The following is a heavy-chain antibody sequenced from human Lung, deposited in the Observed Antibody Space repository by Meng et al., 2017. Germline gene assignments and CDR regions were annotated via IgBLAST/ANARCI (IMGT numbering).Heavy chain of an antibody. Sequence: GGGLVKQRGSPSFSCVASRFSCTDAWMSGVRQARGKGLEWVCRIKSNSDGGTTDYAAPVKGRFTISRDDSKNTLYLQMNSLITEDTAVYLCGTGAAAADHWGQGTLVTVSS. D-gene: IGHD6-13*01. CDR3: GTGAAAADH. CDR2: IKSNSDGGTT. CDR1: RFSCTDAW. V-gene: IGHV3-15*01. J-gene: IGHJ4*02.